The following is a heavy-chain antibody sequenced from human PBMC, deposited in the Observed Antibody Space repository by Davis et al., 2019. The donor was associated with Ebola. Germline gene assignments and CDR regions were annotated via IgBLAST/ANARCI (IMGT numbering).Heavy chain of an antibody. CDR2: LGTSADT. Sequence: GESLKISCAASGFIFSSYVMSWVRQAPGKGLEWVSTLGTSADTYYADSVKGRSTISRDNSKNTLNLQMNSLRADDTAVYYCVRDPALVVTGGGWFFGLWGRGTLVTVSS. CDR1: GFIFSSYV. J-gene: IGHJ2*01. CDR3: VRDPALVVTGGGWFFGL. D-gene: IGHD2-21*02. V-gene: IGHV3-23*01.